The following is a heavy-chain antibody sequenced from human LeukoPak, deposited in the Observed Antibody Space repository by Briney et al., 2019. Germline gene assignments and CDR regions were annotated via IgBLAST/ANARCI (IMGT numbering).Heavy chain of an antibody. CDR2: ISWNSGSI. D-gene: IGHD6-19*01. J-gene: IGHJ3*02. V-gene: IGHV3-9*01. CDR1: GFTFDDYA. CDR3: AKDLSSGWYGDAFDI. Sequence: SLRLSCAASGFTFDDYAMHWVRQAPGKGLEWVSGISWNSGSIGYADSVKGRFTITRDNAKNSLYLQMNSLRAEDTALYYCAKDLSSGWYGDAFDIWGQGTMVTVSS.